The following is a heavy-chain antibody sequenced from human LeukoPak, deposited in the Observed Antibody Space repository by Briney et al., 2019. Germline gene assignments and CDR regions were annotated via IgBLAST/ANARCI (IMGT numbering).Heavy chain of an antibody. V-gene: IGHV3-21*01. CDR2: ISSSSSYI. J-gene: IGHJ4*02. Sequence: GGSLRLSCAASGFTFSSYSMNWVRQAPGKGLEWVSSISSSSSYIYYADSVKGRFTISRDNAKNSLYLQMNSLRAEDTAVYYCARDLSAYCGGDCYSPSYDYWGQGTLVTVSS. CDR1: GFTFSSYS. CDR3: ARDLSAYCGGDCYSPSYDY. D-gene: IGHD2-21*02.